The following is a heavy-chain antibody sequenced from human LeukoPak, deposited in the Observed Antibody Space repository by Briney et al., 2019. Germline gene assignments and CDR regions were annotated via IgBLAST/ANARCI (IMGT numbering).Heavy chain of an antibody. J-gene: IGHJ4*02. CDR3: AKDISGTYLAALDY. CDR1: GFSFDDYA. D-gene: IGHD1-26*01. Sequence: GRSLRLSCAASGFSFDDYAMHWVQQTPGKGLEWVSGISWDSDTIGYADSVKGRFTISRDNAKNSLYLQMNSLRGEDTALYYCAKDISGTYLAALDYWGQGPLVTVSS. V-gene: IGHV3-9*01. CDR2: ISWDSDTI.